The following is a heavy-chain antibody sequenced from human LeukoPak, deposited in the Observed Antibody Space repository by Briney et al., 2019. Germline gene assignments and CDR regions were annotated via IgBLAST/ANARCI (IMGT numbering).Heavy chain of an antibody. J-gene: IGHJ4*02. CDR2: INSGRNYI. CDR3: ARDRGGRVVVTATYFDS. Sequence: GGSLRLSCAASGFTFSSYAMSWVRQPPGKGLEWVASINSGRNYIFYADSVKGRFTISRDNGKNSLSLQMNSLRAEDTAVYYCARDRGGRVVVTATYFDSWGQGTLVTVSS. CDR1: GFTFSSYA. D-gene: IGHD2-21*02. V-gene: IGHV3-21*01.